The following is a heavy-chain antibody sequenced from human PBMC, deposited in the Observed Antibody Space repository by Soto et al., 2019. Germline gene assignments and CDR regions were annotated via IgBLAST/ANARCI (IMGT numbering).Heavy chain of an antibody. Sequence: QVQLQESGPRLVKPSQTLSLTCTVSGASISSDDYYWSWIRQPPGKGLEWIGYIYFSGNTYYNPSLRSRRSLSIDTSRNQFALKLSSVTAADTAVYYCARSTGRYWGQGTLVTVSS. J-gene: IGHJ4*02. CDR3: ARSTGRY. D-gene: IGHD2-15*01. CDR1: GASISSDDYY. CDR2: IYFSGNT. V-gene: IGHV4-30-4*01.